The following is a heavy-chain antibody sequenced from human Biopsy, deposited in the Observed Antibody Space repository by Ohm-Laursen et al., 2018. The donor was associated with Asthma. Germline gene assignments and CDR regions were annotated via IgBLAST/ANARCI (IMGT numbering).Heavy chain of an antibody. D-gene: IGHD3-9*01. CDR1: GYIFISFA. J-gene: IGHJ3*01. CDR2: VNTGNGDT. V-gene: IGHV1-3*04. CDR3: ARTYYDFLTGQVKDVFGV. Sequence: ASVKVSCKTSGYIFISFAIHWVRQALGQRLEWMGWVNTGNGDTKYSQKFQGRVTITRDTSASTAYMELRSLRSEDTATYYCARTYYDFLTGQVKDVFGVWGQGTMVTVSS.